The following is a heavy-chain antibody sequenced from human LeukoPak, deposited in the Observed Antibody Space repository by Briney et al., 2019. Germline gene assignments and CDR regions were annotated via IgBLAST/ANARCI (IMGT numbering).Heavy chain of an antibody. CDR1: GGSFSGYY. D-gene: IGHD3-10*01. CDR2: INHSGST. J-gene: IGHJ5*02. V-gene: IGHV4-34*01. CDR3: ARASMVRGRNWFDP. Sequence: SETLSLTCAVYGGSFSGYYWSWIRQPPGKGLEWIGEINHSGSTNYNPSLKSRVTISVDTSKNRFSLKLSSVTAADTAVYYCARASMVRGRNWFDPWGQGTLVTVSS.